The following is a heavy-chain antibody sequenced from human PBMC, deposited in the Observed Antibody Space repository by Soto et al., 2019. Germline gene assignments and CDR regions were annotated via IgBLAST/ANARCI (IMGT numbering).Heavy chain of an antibody. CDR2: VDPEDGRT. D-gene: IGHD5-18*01. J-gene: IGHJ4*02. CDR1: GYTFTDYY. V-gene: IGHV1-69-2*01. CDR3: AGLRHHTALDFDY. Sequence: EVQLVQSGAEVKKPGATVKISCKVSGYTFTDYYMHWVHQAPGKGLEWMGLVDPEDGRTIYAEKFQGRVTMTADTSTDTGYMELSSLRSEDTAVYYCAGLRHHTALDFDYWGQGTLVTVSS.